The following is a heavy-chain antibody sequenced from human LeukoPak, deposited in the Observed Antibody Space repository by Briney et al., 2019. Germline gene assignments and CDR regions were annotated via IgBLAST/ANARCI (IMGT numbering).Heavy chain of an antibody. CDR1: GFAFTGSP. Sequence: GGSLRLSCAASGFAFTGSPVNWVRQAPGKGLEWVSYSRNSQNIYYAASVEGRFTISRDNARNSLYLQMSSLRDEDTAVYYCARDSAYAFDIWGQGTRVTVSS. D-gene: IGHD3-16*01. J-gene: IGHJ3*02. CDR3: ARDSAYAFDI. V-gene: IGHV3-48*02. CDR2: SRNSQNI.